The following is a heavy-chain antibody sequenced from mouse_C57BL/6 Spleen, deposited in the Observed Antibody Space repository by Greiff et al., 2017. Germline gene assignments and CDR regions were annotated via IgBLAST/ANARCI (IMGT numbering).Heavy chain of an antibody. V-gene: IGHV1-15*01. Sequence: QVQLQQSGAELVRPGASVTLSCKASGYTFTDYEMHWVKQTPVHGLEWIGAIDPETGGTAYNQKFKGKAILTADKSSSTAYMELRSLTSEDSAVYYGTRSFVDGYYEGFDDWGQGTTLTVSS. CDR2: IDPETGGT. CDR3: TRSFVDGYYEGFDD. D-gene: IGHD2-3*01. J-gene: IGHJ2*01. CDR1: GYTFTDYE.